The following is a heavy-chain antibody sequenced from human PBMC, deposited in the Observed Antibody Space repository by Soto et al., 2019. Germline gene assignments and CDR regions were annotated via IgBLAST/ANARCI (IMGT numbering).Heavy chain of an antibody. J-gene: IGHJ4*02. CDR3: ASHLRGYYYDSSGYYFAY. CDR2: IYSGGST. V-gene: IGHV3-53*04. Sequence: GGSLRLSCAASGFTVSSNYMSWVRQAPGKGLEWVSVIYSGGSTYYADSVKGRFTISRHNSKNTLYLQMNSLRAEDTAVYYCASHLRGYYYDSSGYYFAYWGQGPLVTVSS. D-gene: IGHD3-22*01. CDR1: GFTVSSNY.